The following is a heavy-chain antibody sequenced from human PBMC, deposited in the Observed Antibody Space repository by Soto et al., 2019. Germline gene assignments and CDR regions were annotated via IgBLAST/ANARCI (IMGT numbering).Heavy chain of an antibody. J-gene: IGHJ4*02. CDR3: ARDEAAAGYFDY. CDR1: GFTFSSYA. V-gene: IGHV3-30-3*01. D-gene: IGHD6-13*01. CDR2: ISYDGSNK. Sequence: GGSLRLSCAAPGFTFSSYAMHWVRQAPGKGLEWVAVISYDGSNKYYADSVKGRFTISRDNSKNTLYLQMNSLRAEDTAVYYCARDEAAAGYFDYWGQGTLVTVSS.